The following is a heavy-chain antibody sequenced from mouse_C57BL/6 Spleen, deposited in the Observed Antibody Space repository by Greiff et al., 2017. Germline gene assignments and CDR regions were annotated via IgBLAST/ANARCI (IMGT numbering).Heavy chain of an antibody. V-gene: IGHV3-1*01. CDR1: GYSITSGYD. CDR2: ISYSGST. D-gene: IGHD2-2*01. CDR3: ARGGYDYAMDY. J-gene: IGHJ4*01. Sequence: EVQVVESGPGMVKPSQSLSLTCTVTGYSITSGYDWHWIRHFPGNKLEWMGYISYSGSTNYNPSLKSRISITHDTSKNHFFLKLNSVTTEDTATYYCARGGYDYAMDYWGQGTSVTVSS.